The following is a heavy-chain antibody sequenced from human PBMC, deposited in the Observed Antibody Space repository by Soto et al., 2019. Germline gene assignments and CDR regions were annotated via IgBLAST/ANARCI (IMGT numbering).Heavy chain of an antibody. CDR1: GFTFSSYG. CDR2: ISYDGSNK. D-gene: IGHD3-3*01. V-gene: IGHV3-30*18. J-gene: IGHJ4*02. CDR3: AKGNPSITIIGVVFDY. Sequence: GGSLRLSCAASGFTFSSYGMHWVRQAPGKGLEWVAVISYDGSNKYYADSVKGRFNISRDNSKNTLYLQMNSLRAEDTAVYYCAKGNPSITIIGVVFDYSRQGSLDTVCS.